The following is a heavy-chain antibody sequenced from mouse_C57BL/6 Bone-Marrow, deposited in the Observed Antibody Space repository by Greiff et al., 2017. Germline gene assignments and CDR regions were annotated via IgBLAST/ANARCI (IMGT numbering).Heavy chain of an antibody. V-gene: IGHV1-61*01. Sequence: QVQLQQPGAELVRPGSSVKLSCKASGYTFTSYWMDWVKQRPGQGLEWIGNIYPSDSETNYNQKFKDKATLTVDKSSSTAYMQLSSLTSEDSAVYYCAREFRAMDYWGQGTSVTVSS. CDR2: IYPSDSET. CDR1: GYTFTSYW. CDR3: AREFRAMDY. J-gene: IGHJ4*01.